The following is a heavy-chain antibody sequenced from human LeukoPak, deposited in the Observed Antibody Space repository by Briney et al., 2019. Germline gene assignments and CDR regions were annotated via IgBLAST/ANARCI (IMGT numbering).Heavy chain of an antibody. CDR2: ISGSGGST. J-gene: IGHJ4*02. CDR3: AKDLYYYASGSPY. D-gene: IGHD3-10*01. CDR1: GFTFSSYA. V-gene: IGHV3-23*01. Sequence: QSGGSLRLSCAASGFTFSSYAMSWVRQAPGKGLDWLSAISGSGGSTFYADSVKGRFTISRDNSKNMLYVQMNSLRVEDTAVYYCAKDLYYYASGSPYWGQGTLVTVSS.